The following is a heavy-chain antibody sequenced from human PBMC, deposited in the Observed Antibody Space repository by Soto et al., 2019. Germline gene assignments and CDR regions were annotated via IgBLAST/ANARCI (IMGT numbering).Heavy chain of an antibody. CDR3: ARAPRLYYFDY. Sequence: PSETLSLTCTVSGGSISSYYWSWIRQPPGKGLEWIGYIYNSGTTDYNPSLKSRVTISVDTSKNQFSLKVNSVTAADTAVYYCARAPRLYYFDYWGQGIRVTVAS. CDR1: GGSISSYY. J-gene: IGHJ4*02. D-gene: IGHD3-22*01. CDR2: IYNSGTT. V-gene: IGHV4-59*01.